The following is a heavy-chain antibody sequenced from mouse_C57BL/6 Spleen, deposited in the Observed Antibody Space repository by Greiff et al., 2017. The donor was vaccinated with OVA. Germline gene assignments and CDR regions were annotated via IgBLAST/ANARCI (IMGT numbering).Heavy chain of an antibody. Sequence: EVQLQQSGPELVKPGASVKISCKASGYSFTGYYMNWVKQSPEKSLEWIGEINPSTGGTTYNQKFKAKATLTVDKSSSTAYMQLKSLTSEDSAVYYCAPYDGYYLRFAYWGQGTLVTVSA. CDR1: GYSFTGYY. CDR2: INPSTGGT. V-gene: IGHV1-42*01. J-gene: IGHJ3*01. CDR3: APYDGYYLRFAY. D-gene: IGHD2-3*01.